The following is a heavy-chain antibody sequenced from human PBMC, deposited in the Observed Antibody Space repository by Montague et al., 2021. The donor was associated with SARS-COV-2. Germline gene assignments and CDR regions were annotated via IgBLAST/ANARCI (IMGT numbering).Heavy chain of an antibody. D-gene: IGHD2-21*01. Sequence: TLSLTCTVSGGSVNSGNYYWSWIRQPAGKGLEWMGRISTSGNTNYNPSLKSRLSILVDTSKNQFSLNLRSVTAADTAVYYCARDTEVEIRTYSYYKMDVWGLGTTVTVSS. V-gene: IGHV4-61*02. J-gene: IGHJ6*02. CDR1: GGSVNSGNYY. CDR3: ARDTEVEIRTYSYYKMDV. CDR2: ISTSGNT.